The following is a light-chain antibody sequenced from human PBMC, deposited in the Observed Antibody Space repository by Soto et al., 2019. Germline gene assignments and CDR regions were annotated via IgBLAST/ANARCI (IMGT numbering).Light chain of an antibody. CDR1: QSISTS. V-gene: IGKV3-11*01. Sequence: EIVLTQSPATLSLSPGERATFSCRASQSISTSLAWYQQKPGQAPRLLIYDASNRATGIPARFSGSGSGTDFTFTISSLEPEDFAVYYCQQRRDWPITFGQGTRLEIK. CDR3: QQRRDWPIT. J-gene: IGKJ5*01. CDR2: DAS.